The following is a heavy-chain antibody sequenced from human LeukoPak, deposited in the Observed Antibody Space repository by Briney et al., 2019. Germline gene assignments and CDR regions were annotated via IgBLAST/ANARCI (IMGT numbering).Heavy chain of an antibody. CDR2: ISGSGGST. J-gene: IGHJ6*02. CDR1: GFTFSSYA. D-gene: IGHD2-2*01. Sequence: GGSLRLSCAASGFTFSSYAMSWVRQAPGKGLEWVSAISGSGGSTYYADSVKGRFTISRDNSKNTLYLQMNSLRAEDTAVYYCAKGSTVVVPPSPYYYGMDVWGQGTTDTVSS. CDR3: AKGSTVVVPPSPYYYGMDV. V-gene: IGHV3-23*01.